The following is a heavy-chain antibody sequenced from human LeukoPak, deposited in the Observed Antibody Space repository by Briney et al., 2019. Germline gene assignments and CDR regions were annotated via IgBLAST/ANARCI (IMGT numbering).Heavy chain of an antibody. CDR3: ARCSGSYHSFDY. J-gene: IGHJ4*02. CDR2: IKQDGSEK. D-gene: IGHD1-26*01. Sequence: GGSLRLSCAASGLTFSSYWMSWVGQAPGKGLEWVASIKQDGSEKYYVDSVRGRFTISRDNAKNSLYLQMNSLRTEDTAVYYCARCSGSYHSFDYWGQGTLVTVSS. V-gene: IGHV3-7*05. CDR1: GLTFSSYW.